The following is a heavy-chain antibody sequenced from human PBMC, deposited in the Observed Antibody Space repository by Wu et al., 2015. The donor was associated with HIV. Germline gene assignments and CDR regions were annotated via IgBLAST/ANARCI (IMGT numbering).Heavy chain of an antibody. J-gene: IGHJ5*02. D-gene: IGHD3-10*01. CDR3: ARGGIHGYMVREFGRGWFDP. Sequence: QVQLVQSGAEVKKPGASVKVSCKASGYTFTSYDINWVRQATGQGLEWMGWMNPNSGNTGYAQKFQGRVTMTRNTSISTAYMELSSLRSEDTAVYYCARGGIHGYMVREFGRGWFDPGAREPWSPSPQ. CDR1: GYTFTSYD. CDR2: MNPNSGNT. V-gene: IGHV1-8*01.